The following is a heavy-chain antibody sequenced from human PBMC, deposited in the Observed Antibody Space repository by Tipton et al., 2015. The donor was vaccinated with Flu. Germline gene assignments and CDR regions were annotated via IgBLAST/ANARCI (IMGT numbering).Heavy chain of an antibody. V-gene: IGHV4-39*07. J-gene: IGHJ4*02. D-gene: IGHD3-10*01. CDR1: GGSISSSSHY. CDR3: ARGSGSGTYVIFDF. CDR2: IYHSGST. Sequence: TLSLTCTVSGGSISSSSHYWGWIRQPPGKGLEWIGSIYHSGSTYYNPSLKSRVTISVDTSKNQFSLKLGSVTAADTAVYYCARGSGSGTYVIFDFWGQGTLVTVSS.